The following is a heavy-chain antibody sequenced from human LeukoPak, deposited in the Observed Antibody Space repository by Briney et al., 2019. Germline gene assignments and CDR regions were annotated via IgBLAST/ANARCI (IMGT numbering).Heavy chain of an antibody. V-gene: IGHV3-30*03. CDR2: ISYDGSNK. D-gene: IGHD2-15*01. J-gene: IGHJ4*02. CDR3: ARGVVVVVAASLDY. CDR1: GFTFSSYG. Sequence: PGRSLRLSCAASGFTFSSYGMHWVRQAPGKGLEWVAVISYDGSNKYYADSVKGRFTISRDNSKNTLYLQMNSLRAEDTAVYYCARGVVVVVAASLDYWGQGTLVTVSS.